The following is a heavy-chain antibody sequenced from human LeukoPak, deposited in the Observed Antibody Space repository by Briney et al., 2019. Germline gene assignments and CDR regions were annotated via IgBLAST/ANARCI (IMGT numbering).Heavy chain of an antibody. V-gene: IGHV3-74*01. CDR3: ARPRGYDTRDFDH. CDR2: IRTDGNNA. Sequence: GGSLRLSCAASGFTFSSYRMHWVRQAPGKGLVWVSHIRTDGNNAIYADSVKGRFTISRDNARNTLYLQMNGLRAEDTAVYYCARPRGYDTRDFDHWGQGALVTVSS. D-gene: IGHD3-22*01. J-gene: IGHJ4*02. CDR1: GFTFSSYR.